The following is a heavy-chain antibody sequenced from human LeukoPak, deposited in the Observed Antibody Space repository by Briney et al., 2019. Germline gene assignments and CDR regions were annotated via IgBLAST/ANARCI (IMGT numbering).Heavy chain of an antibody. D-gene: IGHD3-3*01. CDR1: GFTFKDYY. Sequence: GGSLRLSCAGSGFTFKDYYLNWIRQAPGKGLEWVSYISGGSTYTNYANSVKGRFTISRDNARNSLFLQMNSLTAEDTAIYYCARSLISAVIGTDVWGQGTLVTVSS. J-gene: IGHJ4*02. CDR3: ARSLISAVIGTDV. CDR2: ISGGSTYT. V-gene: IGHV3-11*06.